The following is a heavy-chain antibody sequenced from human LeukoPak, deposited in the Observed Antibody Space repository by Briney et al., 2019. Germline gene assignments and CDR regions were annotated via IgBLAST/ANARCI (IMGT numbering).Heavy chain of an antibody. CDR2: IYTSGDT. CDR3: AREYRSGYFYVHDAFDM. CDR1: GDSISSGTYY. D-gene: IGHD3-22*01. V-gene: IGHV4-61*02. J-gene: IGHJ3*02. Sequence: SQTLSLTCTVSGDSISSGTYYWNWIRQSAGKGLEWIGRIYTSGDTYYNPSLKSRVTISVDTSKNQFSLELTSVTAADAAMYYCAREYRSGYFYVHDAFDMWGQGTMVIVSS.